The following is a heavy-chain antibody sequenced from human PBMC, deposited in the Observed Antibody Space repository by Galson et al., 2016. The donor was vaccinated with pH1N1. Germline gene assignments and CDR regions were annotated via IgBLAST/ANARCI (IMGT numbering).Heavy chain of an antibody. V-gene: IGHV4-59*01. J-gene: IGHJ4*02. CDR2: IYYSGST. D-gene: IGHD1-26*01. CDR1: GASMSSYY. CDR3: ARSGSYHQIPDY. Sequence: ETLSLTCTVSGASMSSYYWSWIRQPPGEGLEWIGYIYYSGSTNYNPSLKSRVTISIDTSKNQFSLKVNSVTAADTAVYYCARSGSYHQIPDYWGQGTLVTVSS.